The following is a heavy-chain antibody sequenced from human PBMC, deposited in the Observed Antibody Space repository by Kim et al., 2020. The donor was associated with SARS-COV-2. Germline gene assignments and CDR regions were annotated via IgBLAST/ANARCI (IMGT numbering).Heavy chain of an antibody. Sequence: SETLSLTCTVSGGSISSYYWSWIRQPPGKGLEWIGYIYYSGSTNYNPSLKSRVTISVDTSKNQFSLKLSSVTAADTAVYYCASALYSGYDQNYYYYGMDVWGQGTTVTVSS. CDR3: ASALYSGYDQNYYYYGMDV. CDR2: IYYSGST. CDR1: GGSISSYY. J-gene: IGHJ6*02. V-gene: IGHV4-59*13. D-gene: IGHD5-12*01.